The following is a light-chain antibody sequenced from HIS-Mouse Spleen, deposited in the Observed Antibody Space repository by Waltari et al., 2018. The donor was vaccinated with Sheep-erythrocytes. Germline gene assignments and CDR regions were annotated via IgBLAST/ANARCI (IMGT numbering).Light chain of an antibody. J-gene: IGLJ3*02. CDR3: SSYTSSSTWV. CDR1: SSDVGGYNY. CDR2: DVS. V-gene: IGLV2-14*03. Sequence: QSALTQPASVSGSPGQSITLSCTGTSSDVGGYNYVSWYQHHPGKPPKLMIYDVSNRPSGVSNRFSGSKSGNTASLTISGLQAEDEADYYCSSYTSSSTWVFGGGTKLTVL.